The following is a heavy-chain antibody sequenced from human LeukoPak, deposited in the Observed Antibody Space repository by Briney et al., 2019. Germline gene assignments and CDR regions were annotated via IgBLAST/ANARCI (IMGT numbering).Heavy chain of an antibody. CDR2: ISGSGDST. V-gene: IGHV3-23*01. CDR1: GFTFSSYA. Sequence: GGSLRLSCAASGFTFSSYAMSWVRQAPGKGLEWVSAISGSGDSTNYADSVKGRFTISRDNSKNTLYLQMNSLRAEDTAVYYCATDSGCSGGSCYSEFDYWGQGTLVTVSS. CDR3: ATDSGCSGGSCYSEFDY. J-gene: IGHJ4*02. D-gene: IGHD2-15*01.